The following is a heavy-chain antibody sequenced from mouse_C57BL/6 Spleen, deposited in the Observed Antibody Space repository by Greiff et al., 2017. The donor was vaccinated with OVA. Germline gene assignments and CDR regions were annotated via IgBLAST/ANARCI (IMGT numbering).Heavy chain of an antibody. CDR1: GYTFTSYW. CDR2: IDPSASYT. J-gene: IGHJ4*01. CDR3: ARSPFGSKSRYYAMDY. Sequence: QVQLKQPGAELVKPGASVKLSCKASGYTFTSYWMQWVKQRPGQGLEWIGEIDPSASYTNYNQKFKGKATLTVDTSSSTAYMQLSSLTSEDSAVYYCARSPFGSKSRYYAMDYWGQGTSVTVSS. V-gene: IGHV1-50*01.